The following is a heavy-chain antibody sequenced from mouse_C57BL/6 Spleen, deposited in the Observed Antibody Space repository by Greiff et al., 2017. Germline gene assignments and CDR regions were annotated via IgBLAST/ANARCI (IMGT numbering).Heavy chain of an antibody. D-gene: IGHD2-3*01. CDR3: ARDDGYYGAMDV. CDR2: ISDGGSYT. Sequence: EVQGVESGGGLVKPGGSLKLSCAASGFTFSSYAMSWVRQTPEKRLEWVATISDGGSYTYYPDNVKGRFTISRDNAKNNLYLQMSHLKSEDTAMYYCARDDGYYGAMDVWGQGTSVTVSS. V-gene: IGHV5-4*01. CDR1: GFTFSSYA. J-gene: IGHJ4*01.